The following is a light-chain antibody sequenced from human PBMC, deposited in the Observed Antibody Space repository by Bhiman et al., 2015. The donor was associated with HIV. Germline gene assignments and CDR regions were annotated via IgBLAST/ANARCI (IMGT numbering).Light chain of an antibody. CDR3: QVCNINIDHLVV. CDR2: KDS. CDR1: ALPKQY. V-gene: IGLV3-25*02. J-gene: IGLJ3*02. Sequence: SYELTQPPSVSVSPGQTARITCSGDALPKQYAYWYQQKPGQAPVLVIYKDSERPSGIPERFSGSNAGNTATLTITRAQVGDEADYYCQVCNINIDHLVVFGGGTKLTVL.